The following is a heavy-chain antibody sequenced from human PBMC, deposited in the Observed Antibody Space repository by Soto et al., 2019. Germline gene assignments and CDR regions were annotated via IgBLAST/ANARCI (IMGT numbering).Heavy chain of an antibody. V-gene: IGHV3-66*01. CDR2: SYTDGST. Sequence: EVQLVESAGDLVQPGGSLRLACAASGITVSSSYMSWLRQATGQGLEWVSLSYTDGSTKYASCVKGIFISSSDNSRNTLFLQMNRLRDDATALEYGARNETLVGGTAWKGAGFDYWGQGTLVIGSA. J-gene: IGHJ4*02. CDR3: ARNETLVGGTAWKGAGFDY. D-gene: IGHD1-1*01. CDR1: GITVSSSY.